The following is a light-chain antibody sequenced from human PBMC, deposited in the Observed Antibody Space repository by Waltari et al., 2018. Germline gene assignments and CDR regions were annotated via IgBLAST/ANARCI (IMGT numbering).Light chain of an antibody. V-gene: IGLV2-8*01. CDR2: EVT. J-gene: IGLJ1*01. CDR3: SSYAHNNHFV. Sequence: QSVLTQPPSATGSPGQSVTISCTGTNSDVGAYNYVSWYQQHPGKGHKLLMYEVTKRPSGVPDRVSGSKAGNTASLTVSGLQADDEADYYCSSYAHNNHFVFGTGTKVTVL. CDR1: NSDVGAYNY.